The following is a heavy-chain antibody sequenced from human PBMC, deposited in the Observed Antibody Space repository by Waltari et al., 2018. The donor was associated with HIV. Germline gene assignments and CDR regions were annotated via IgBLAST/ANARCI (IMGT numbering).Heavy chain of an antibody. Sequence: EVRLDQSGGGLVEPGRSLWLNCVGSGFSFESHAMHWVRQVPGEGLEWVSGLSNGGGSISYADSVKGRFTISRDNTKNSLELQMNNLRDEDTAVYYCARDTLNFYFGLDAWGQGTTVTVSS. CDR1: GFSFESHA. J-gene: IGHJ6*02. CDR2: LSNGGGSI. CDR3: ARDTLNFYFGLDA. D-gene: IGHD3-9*01. V-gene: IGHV3-9*01.